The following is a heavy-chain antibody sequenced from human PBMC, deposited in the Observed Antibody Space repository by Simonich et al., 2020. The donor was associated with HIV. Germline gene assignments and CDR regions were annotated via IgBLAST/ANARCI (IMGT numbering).Heavy chain of an antibody. CDR2: IRSKANSYAT. D-gene: IGHD7-27*01. V-gene: IGHV3-73*02. CDR1: GFTFSGSA. Sequence: EYGGGLVQPGGSLKLSCAASGFTFSGSAMHWVRQASGKGLEWVGRIRSKANSYATAYAASVKGRFTISRDDSKNTAYLQMNSLKTEDTAVYYCARANWGYDYWGQGTLVTVSS. CDR3: ARANWGYDY. J-gene: IGHJ4*02.